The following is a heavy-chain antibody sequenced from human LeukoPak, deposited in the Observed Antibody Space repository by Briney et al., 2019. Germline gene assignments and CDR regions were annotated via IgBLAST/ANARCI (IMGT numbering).Heavy chain of an antibody. D-gene: IGHD5-18*01. Sequence: GGSLRLSCAASGFTFSSYGMHWVRQAPGKGLEWVAFIRYDGSNKYYADSVKGRFTISRDNAKNTLYLQMNSLRAEDAAVYYCASDLARYSYGYGELDYWGQGTLVTVSS. CDR1: GFTFSSYG. CDR3: ASDLARYSYGYGELDY. V-gene: IGHV3-30*02. J-gene: IGHJ4*02. CDR2: IRYDGSNK.